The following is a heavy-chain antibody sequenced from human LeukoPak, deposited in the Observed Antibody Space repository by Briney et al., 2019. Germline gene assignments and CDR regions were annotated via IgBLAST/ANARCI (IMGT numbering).Heavy chain of an antibody. J-gene: IGHJ4*02. CDR1: GFSFGTYG. D-gene: IGHD3-22*01. Sequence: PGGSLRLSCAASGFSFGTYGMHWVRQAPGKGLEWVAVISYDGSNKYYADSVKGRFTISRDNSKNTLSLRMNSLRVEDTAVYYCAKDYYDSSGLSDYWGQGTLVTVSS. CDR2: ISYDGSNK. V-gene: IGHV3-30*18. CDR3: AKDYYDSSGLSDY.